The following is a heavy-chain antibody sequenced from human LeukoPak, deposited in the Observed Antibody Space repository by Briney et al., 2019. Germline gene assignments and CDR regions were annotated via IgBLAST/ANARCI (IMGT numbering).Heavy chain of an antibody. CDR1: GYTFTGYY. CDR2: INPNSGGT. D-gene: IGHD3-10*01. V-gene: IGHV1-2*04. CDR3: ARDYGEIYGSGSYYPYYFDY. J-gene: IGHJ4*02. Sequence: ASVKVSCKASGYTFTGYYMHWVRQAPGQGLEWMGWINPNSGGTSYAQKFQGWVTMTRDTSISTAYMELSRLRSDDTAVYYCARDYGEIYGSGSYYPYYFDYWGQGTLVTVSS.